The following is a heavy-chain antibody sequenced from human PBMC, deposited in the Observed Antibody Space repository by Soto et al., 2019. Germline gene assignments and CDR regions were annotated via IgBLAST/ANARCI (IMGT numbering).Heavy chain of an antibody. CDR2: ISGSGGST. CDR1: GFTFSSYA. V-gene: IGHV3-23*01. J-gene: IGHJ6*04. CDR3: AKVGPRGYSGYDYYYYGMDV. D-gene: IGHD5-12*01. Sequence: GGSLRLSCAASGFTFSSYAMSWVRQAPGKGLEWVSAISGSGGSTYYADSVKGRFTISRDNSKNTLYLQMNSLRAEDTAVYYCAKVGPRGYSGYDYYYYGMDVWGKGTTGTVA.